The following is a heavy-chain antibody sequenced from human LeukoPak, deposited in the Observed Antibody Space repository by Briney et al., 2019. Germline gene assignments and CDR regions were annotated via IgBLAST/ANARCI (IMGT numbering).Heavy chain of an antibody. CDR1: GFNFKIYA. J-gene: IGHJ4*02. CDR3: AKDSHIWVPLMLYYFDY. D-gene: IGHD3-16*01. Sequence: GGSLRLSCAASGFNFKIYAMSWVRQAQGKGLEWVSTIGGSDGSTFYADSVKGRFTISRDNSKNTVYLQLNSLRVEDTAVYYCAKDSHIWVPLMLYYFDYWGQGMLVTVSS. V-gene: IGHV3-23*01. CDR2: IGGSDGST.